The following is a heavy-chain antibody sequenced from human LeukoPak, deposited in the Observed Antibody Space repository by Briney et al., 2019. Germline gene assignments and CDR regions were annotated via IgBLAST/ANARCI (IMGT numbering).Heavy chain of an antibody. V-gene: IGHV4-59*08. CDR2: IYYSGST. CDR3: ARSGARYSSGWYVYFDY. CDR1: GGSISSYY. Sequence: KASETLSLTCTVSGGSISSYYWSWIRQPPGKGLEWIGYIYYSGSTNYNPSLKSRVTISVDTSKNQFSLKLSSVTAADTAVYYCARSGARYSSGWYVYFDYWGQGTLVTVSS. D-gene: IGHD6-19*01. J-gene: IGHJ4*02.